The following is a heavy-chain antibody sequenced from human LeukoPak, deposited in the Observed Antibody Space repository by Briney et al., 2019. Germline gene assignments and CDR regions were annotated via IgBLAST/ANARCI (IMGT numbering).Heavy chain of an antibody. V-gene: IGHV3-30*02. Sequence: GGSLRLSCAASAFTFRSYGMHWVRQAPGKGLEWVAFIRSDGSDKYYADSVKGRFTISRDNSKNTLFLQMNCLRAEDTAVFYCAKDLGLGTYEGLDYWGQGTLVTVSS. CDR3: AKDLGLGTYEGLDY. CDR1: AFTFRSYG. D-gene: IGHD1-26*01. J-gene: IGHJ4*02. CDR2: IRSDGSDK.